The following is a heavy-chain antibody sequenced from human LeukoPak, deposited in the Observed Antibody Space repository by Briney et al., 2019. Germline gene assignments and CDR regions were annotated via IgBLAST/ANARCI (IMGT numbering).Heavy chain of an antibody. D-gene: IGHD5-24*01. CDR1: VGSLSSYY. CDR2: ICYSGST. Sequence: SETLSLTRTVSVGSLSSYYWSWIRQPPGKGPERIGYICYSGSTNYNPSRKSRVTISVDTSKNQFSLKWSSVTAADTAVYYCASQSGDGQSFLFCYWGQGILVTVSS. J-gene: IGHJ4*02. CDR3: ASQSGDGQSFLFCY. V-gene: IGHV4-59*08.